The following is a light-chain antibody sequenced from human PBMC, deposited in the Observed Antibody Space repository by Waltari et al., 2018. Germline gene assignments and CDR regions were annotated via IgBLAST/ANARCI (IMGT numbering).Light chain of an antibody. Sequence: EIVLTQSPGTLSLSLGERATLSCRASQSVSRTLAWYQQKPGQAPRLLIYGASIRATGIPDRFSGSESGTDFSLTISRLEPEDFAVYYCQHYVRLPVTFGQGTKVEIK. J-gene: IGKJ1*01. V-gene: IGKV3-20*01. CDR3: QHYVRLPVT. CDR2: GAS. CDR1: QSVSRT.